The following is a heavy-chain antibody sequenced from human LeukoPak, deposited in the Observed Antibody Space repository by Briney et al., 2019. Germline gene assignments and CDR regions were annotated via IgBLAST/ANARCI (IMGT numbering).Heavy chain of an antibody. D-gene: IGHD2-2*01. Sequence: PGGSLRLSCAASGFTFSSYEMNWVRQAPGKGLEWVSYISSSGSTIYYADSVKGRFTISRDNAKNSLYLQMNSLRAEDTAVYYCARVGLVVVPAAMPGRQRTKADPWGQGTLVTVSS. J-gene: IGHJ5*02. CDR2: ISSSGSTI. CDR3: ARVGLVVVPAAMPGRQRTKADP. V-gene: IGHV3-48*03. CDR1: GFTFSSYE.